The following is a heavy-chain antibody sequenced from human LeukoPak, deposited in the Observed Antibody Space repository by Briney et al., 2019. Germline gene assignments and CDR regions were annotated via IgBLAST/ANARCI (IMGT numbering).Heavy chain of an antibody. CDR2: INHSGST. Sequence: KPPETLSLTCAVYGGSFSGYYWSWIRQPPGKGLEWIGEINHSGSTNYNPSLKSRVTISVDTSKNQFSLKLSSVTAADTAVYYCARGSKLWPIGLPHYFDYWGQGTLVTVSS. CDR3: ARGSKLWPIGLPHYFDY. D-gene: IGHD5-18*01. V-gene: IGHV4-34*01. J-gene: IGHJ4*02. CDR1: GGSFSGYY.